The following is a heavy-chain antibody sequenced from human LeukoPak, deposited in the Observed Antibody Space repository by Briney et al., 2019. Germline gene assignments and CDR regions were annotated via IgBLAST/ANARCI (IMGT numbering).Heavy chain of an antibody. CDR3: ARRLVATGTKVFDY. V-gene: IGHV3-7*03. Sequence: GGALRLSCAASGFTFSSYAMSWVRQAPGKGLEWVANIKPDGSEKYYVDSVKGRFTVSRDNAKNSLYLQMNSLRVEDTAVYYCARRLVATGTKVFDYWGQGTLVTVSS. CDR2: IKPDGSEK. CDR1: GFTFSSYA. D-gene: IGHD1-1*01. J-gene: IGHJ4*02.